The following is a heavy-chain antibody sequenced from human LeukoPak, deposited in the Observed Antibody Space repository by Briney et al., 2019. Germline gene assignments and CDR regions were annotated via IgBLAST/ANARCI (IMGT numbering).Heavy chain of an antibody. CDR2: IYYSGST. J-gene: IGHJ3*02. Sequence: SETLSLTCTVSGGSISSSSYYWGWIRQPPGKGLEWIGSIYYSGSTYYNPSLKSRVTISVDTSKNQFSLKLSSVTAADTAVYYCARDQPVHPGYCSGGSCYSRREEAFDIWGQGTMVTVSS. D-gene: IGHD2-15*01. V-gene: IGHV4-39*02. CDR1: GGSISSSSYY. CDR3: ARDQPVHPGYCSGGSCYSRREEAFDI.